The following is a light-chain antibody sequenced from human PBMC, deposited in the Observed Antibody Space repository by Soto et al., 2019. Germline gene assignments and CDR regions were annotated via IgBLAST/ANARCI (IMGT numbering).Light chain of an antibody. Sequence: DLQMTQSPSTLSASIGDRVTITCRASQSINNWLAWYQQKPGKAPNLLIYDASSLEGDVPSRFSGSGSGTEFTLTISSLQRDDFATYYCQQYNSYSPPWTFGQGTKVEIK. J-gene: IGKJ1*01. CDR1: QSINNW. CDR2: DAS. V-gene: IGKV1-5*01. CDR3: QQYNSYSPPWT.